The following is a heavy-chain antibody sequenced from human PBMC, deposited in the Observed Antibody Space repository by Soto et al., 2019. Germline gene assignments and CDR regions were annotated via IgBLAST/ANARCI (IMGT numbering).Heavy chain of an antibody. CDR2: INAGNGNT. CDR1: GYTFTSYA. J-gene: IGHJ4*02. Sequence: GASVKVSCKASGYTFTSYAMPWVRQAPGQRLEWMGWINAGNGNTKYSQKFQGRVTITRDTSASTAYMELSSLRSEDTAVYYCAREALGVSATIHFDSWGPGTLVTVSS. V-gene: IGHV1-3*01. D-gene: IGHD2-15*01. CDR3: AREALGVSATIHFDS.